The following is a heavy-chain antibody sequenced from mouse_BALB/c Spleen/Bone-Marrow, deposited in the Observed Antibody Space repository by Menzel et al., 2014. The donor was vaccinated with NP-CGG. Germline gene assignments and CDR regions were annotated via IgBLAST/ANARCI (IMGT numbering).Heavy chain of an antibody. J-gene: IGHJ2*01. V-gene: IGHV5-17*02. CDR1: GSTFSSFG. CDR2: ISSGSSTI. Sequence: DVMLVESGGGLVQPGGSRKLSCAASGSTFSSFGMHWVRQAPEKGLEWVAYISSGSSTIYYADTVKGRFTISRDNPRNTLLLQMTSLRSEDTAMYYCARDVPLYDVGYFDYWGQGTTLTVSS. CDR3: ARDVPLYDVGYFDY. D-gene: IGHD2-14*01.